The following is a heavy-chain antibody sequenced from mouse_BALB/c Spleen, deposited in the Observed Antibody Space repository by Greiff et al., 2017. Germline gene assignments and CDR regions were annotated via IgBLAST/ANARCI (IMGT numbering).Heavy chain of an antibody. CDR2: IYPGNSDT. D-gene: IGHD4-1*01. CDR3: TRCGDWGLYAMDY. Sequence: VQLQQSGTVLARPGASVKMSCKASGYTFTSYWMHWVKQRPGQGLEWIGAIYPGNSDTSYNQKFKGKAKLTAVTSTSTAYMELSSLTNEDSAVYYCTRCGDWGLYAMDYWGQGTSVTVSS. CDR1: GYTFTSYW. V-gene: IGHV1-5*01. J-gene: IGHJ4*01.